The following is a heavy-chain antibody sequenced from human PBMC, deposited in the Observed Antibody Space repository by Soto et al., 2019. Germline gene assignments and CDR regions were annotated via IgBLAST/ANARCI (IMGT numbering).Heavy chain of an antibody. CDR2: INAGNGNT. V-gene: IGHV1-3*01. D-gene: IGHD2-15*01. CDR1: GYTCTSYA. CDR3: SRDLGWWPWDY. Sequence: QVQLVQSGAEVKKPVASVKVSCKASGYTCTSYAMHWVRQAPGHRLEWMGWINAGNGNTKYSQKFQGSVTITRDTSASTAYMELSSLRSEDTAVQYCSRDLGWWPWDYGGLGTLFTVSS. J-gene: IGHJ4*02.